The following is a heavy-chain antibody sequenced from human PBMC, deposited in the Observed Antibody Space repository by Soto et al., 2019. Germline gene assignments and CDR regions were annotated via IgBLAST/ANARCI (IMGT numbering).Heavy chain of an antibody. Sequence: SVKVSCKASGGTFSSYAISWVRQAPGQGLEWMGGIIPIFGTANYAQKFQGRVTITADESTSTAYMELSSLRSEDTAVYYCATDVDTAMVNFDYRGQRTLVTVSS. CDR1: GGTFSSYA. J-gene: IGHJ4*02. D-gene: IGHD5-18*01. CDR3: ATDVDTAMVNFDY. CDR2: IIPIFGTA. V-gene: IGHV1-69*13.